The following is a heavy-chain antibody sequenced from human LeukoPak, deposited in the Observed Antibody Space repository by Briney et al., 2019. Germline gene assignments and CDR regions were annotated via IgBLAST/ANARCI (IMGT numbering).Heavy chain of an antibody. Sequence: GGSLRLSCAASGFTFGSYAMHWVRQAPGKGLEWVAVISYDGSNKYYADSVKGRFTISRDNSKNTLYLQMNSLRAEDTAVYYCAREIKNGGYFDYWGQGTLVTVSS. CDR1: GFTFGSYA. D-gene: IGHD1-1*01. CDR3: AREIKNGGYFDY. CDR2: ISYDGSNK. J-gene: IGHJ4*02. V-gene: IGHV3-30*01.